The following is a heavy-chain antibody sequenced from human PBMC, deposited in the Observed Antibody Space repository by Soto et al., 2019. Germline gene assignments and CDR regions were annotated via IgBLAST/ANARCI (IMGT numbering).Heavy chain of an antibody. CDR2: ISGSGGST. D-gene: IGHD3-10*01. Sequence: GSLRLSCAASGFTFSSYAMSWVRQAPGKGLEWVSAISGSGGSTYYADSVKGRFTISRDNSKNTLYLQMNSLRAEDTAVYYCAKAGQCQLWFGELLFCWFDPWGQGTLVTVSS. CDR1: GFTFSSYA. J-gene: IGHJ5*02. CDR3: AKAGQCQLWFGELLFCWFDP. V-gene: IGHV3-23*01.